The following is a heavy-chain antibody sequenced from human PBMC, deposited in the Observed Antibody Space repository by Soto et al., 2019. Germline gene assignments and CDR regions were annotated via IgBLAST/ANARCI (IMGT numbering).Heavy chain of an antibody. D-gene: IGHD5-18*01. V-gene: IGHV1-18*01. CDR2: ISGYNGNT. CDR3: ARDKVYGFGWSPSSVLAF. Sequence: ASVKVSCKASGYTFSNFGLSWVRQAPGQGLEWMGWISGYNGNTNSAERFQGRVTMTTDTSTSTAYMEVRSLTSDDTAVYYCARDKVYGFGWSPSSVLAFCGQGSTVIGSS. J-gene: IGHJ6*02. CDR1: GYTFSNFG.